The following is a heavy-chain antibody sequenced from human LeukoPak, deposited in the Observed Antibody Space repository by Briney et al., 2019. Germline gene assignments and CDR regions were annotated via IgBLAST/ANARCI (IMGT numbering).Heavy chain of an antibody. CDR2: IYHSGST. CDR3: ARVGQQLPLNWFDP. V-gene: IGHV4-38-2*02. CDR1: GGSISSYY. D-gene: IGHD6-13*01. Sequence: SETLSLTCTVSGGSISSYYWGWIRQPPGKGLEWIGSIYHSGSTYYNPSLKSRVTISVDTSKNQFSLKLSSVTAADTAVYYCARVGQQLPLNWFDPWGQGTLVTVSS. J-gene: IGHJ5*02.